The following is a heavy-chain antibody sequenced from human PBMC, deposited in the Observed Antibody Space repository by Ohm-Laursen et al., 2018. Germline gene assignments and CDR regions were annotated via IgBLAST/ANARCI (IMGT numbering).Heavy chain of an antibody. CDR1: GYTFTNYY. J-gene: IGHJ4*02. Sequence: SVKVSCKASGYTFTNYYMHWVRQAPGQGLEWMGGIIPIFGTANYAQKFQGRVTITADESTSTAYMELSSLRSEDTAVYYCALRGSYGDFDYWGQGTLVTVSS. CDR3: ALRGSYGDFDY. V-gene: IGHV1-69*13. D-gene: IGHD4-17*01. CDR2: IIPIFGTA.